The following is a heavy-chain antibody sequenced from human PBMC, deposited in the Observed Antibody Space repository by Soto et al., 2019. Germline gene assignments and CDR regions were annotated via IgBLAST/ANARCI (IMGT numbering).Heavy chain of an antibody. V-gene: IGHV1-18*04. CDR2: ISGYNGNT. Sequence: ASVKVSCKASGYTFINYGISWVRQAPGQGLEWMGWISGYNGNTNYAQNLQGRVTMTTDTSTSTAYLDLRSLRSDDTAVYYCARVSGSCSSTSCSYYYYYYGMDFWGQGTTVTSP. CDR1: GYTFINYG. CDR3: ARVSGSCSSTSCSYYYYYYGMDF. J-gene: IGHJ6*02. D-gene: IGHD2-2*01.